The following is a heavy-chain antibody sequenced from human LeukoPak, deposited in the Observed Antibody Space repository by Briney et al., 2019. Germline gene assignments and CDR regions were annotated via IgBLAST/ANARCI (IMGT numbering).Heavy chain of an antibody. CDR1: GGSISSYY. D-gene: IGHD3-3*01. Sequence: PSETLSLTCTVSGGSISSYYWSWIRQPAGKGLEWIGRLYAGRSTDYNPSLKSRVTMSVDTYNSQFSLKLSSVTAADTAIYYCARESRVLIGDGYFLDSWGPGTLVTVSS. CDR2: LYAGRST. J-gene: IGHJ4*02. CDR3: ARESRVLIGDGYFLDS. V-gene: IGHV4-4*07.